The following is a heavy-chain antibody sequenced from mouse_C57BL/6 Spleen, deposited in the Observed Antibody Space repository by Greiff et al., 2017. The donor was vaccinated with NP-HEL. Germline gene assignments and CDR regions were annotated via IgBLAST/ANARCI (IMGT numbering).Heavy chain of an antibody. CDR1: GYAFSSSW. CDR2: IYPGDGDT. D-gene: IGHD2-4*01. J-gene: IGHJ2*01. CDR3: AREGLRRDDY. V-gene: IGHV1-82*01. Sequence: QVQLKESGPELVKPGASVKISCKASGYAFSSSWMNWVKQRPGKGLEWIGRIYPGDGDTNYNGKFKGKATLTADKSSSTAYMQLSSLTSEDSAVYFCAREGLRRDDYWGQGTTLTVSS.